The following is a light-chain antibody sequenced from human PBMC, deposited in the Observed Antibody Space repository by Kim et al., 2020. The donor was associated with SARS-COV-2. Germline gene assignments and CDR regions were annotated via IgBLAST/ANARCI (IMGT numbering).Light chain of an antibody. V-gene: IGLV2-11*01. J-gene: IGLJ3*02. Sequence: GKAVTIICTGTSSDVGGYNYVSWYQQHTGKAPKLMISDVNKRPSGVPDRFSGSKSGNTASLTISGPQADDEADYYCCSYAGSHTWVLGGGNQLTVL. CDR1: SSDVGGYNY. CDR3: CSYAGSHTWV. CDR2: DVN.